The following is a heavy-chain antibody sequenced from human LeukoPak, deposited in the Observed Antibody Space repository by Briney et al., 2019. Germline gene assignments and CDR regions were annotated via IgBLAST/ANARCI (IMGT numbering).Heavy chain of an antibody. Sequence: SVKVSCKASGGTFSSYAISWVRQAPGQGLEWMGGIIPIFGTANYAQRFQGRVTITADESTSTAYMELSSLRSEDTAVYYCARGGSFKSPLFDYWGQGTLVTVSS. CDR3: ARGGSFKSPLFDY. CDR1: GGTFSSYA. V-gene: IGHV1-69*13. D-gene: IGHD1-26*01. J-gene: IGHJ4*02. CDR2: IIPIFGTA.